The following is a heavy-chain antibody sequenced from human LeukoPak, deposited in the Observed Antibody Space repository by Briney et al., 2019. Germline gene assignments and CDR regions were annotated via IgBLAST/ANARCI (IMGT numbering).Heavy chain of an antibody. J-gene: IGHJ3*02. D-gene: IGHD5-12*01. CDR1: GGSISSGGYY. CDR3: ARADIVATIPDAFDI. Sequence: SETLSLTCTVSGGSISSGGYYWSWIRQHPGKGLEWIGYIYYSGSTYYNPSLKSRVTISVDTSKNQFSLKPSSVTAADTAVYYCARADIVATIPDAFDIWGQGTMVTVSS. CDR2: IYYSGST. V-gene: IGHV4-31*03.